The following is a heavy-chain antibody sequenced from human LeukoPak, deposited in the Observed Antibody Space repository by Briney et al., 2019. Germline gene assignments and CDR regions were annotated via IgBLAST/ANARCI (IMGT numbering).Heavy chain of an antibody. CDR1: GGSISSYY. D-gene: IGHD3-10*01. J-gene: IGHJ1*01. V-gene: IGHV4-59*01. Sequence: SETLSLTCTVSGGSISSYYWSRIRQPPGKGLEWIGYIYYSGSTNYNPSLKSRVTISVDTSKNQFSLKLSSVTAADTAVYYCARAPYYYGSGLPQHWGQGTLVTVSS. CDR3: ARAPYYYGSGLPQH. CDR2: IYYSGST.